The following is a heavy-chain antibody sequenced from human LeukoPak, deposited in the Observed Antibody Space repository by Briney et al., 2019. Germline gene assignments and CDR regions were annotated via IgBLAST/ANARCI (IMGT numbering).Heavy chain of an antibody. J-gene: IGHJ4*02. V-gene: IGHV1-8*01. D-gene: IGHD2-15*01. CDR3: ARGSFSRWTTQSYFDY. CDR2: MSPNSGNT. Sequence: ASVKVSCKAFGYTFTSYDIYWLRQAPGQGPEWMGWMSPNSGNTGSAQRFQGRVTMTRDTSMSSAYMELSNLRPEDTAVYYCARGSFSRWTTQSYFDYWGQGTLVTVSS. CDR1: GYTFTSYD.